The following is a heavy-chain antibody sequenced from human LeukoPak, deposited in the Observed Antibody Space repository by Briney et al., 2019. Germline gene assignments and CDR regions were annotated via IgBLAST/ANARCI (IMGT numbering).Heavy chain of an antibody. CDR1: GFTFSTFA. D-gene: IGHD2-8*02. J-gene: IGHJ5*02. Sequence: GGSLRLSCAASGFTFSTFAMIWVRQPPGKGLEWVSSIFPSGGEIHYADSVRGRFTISRDNSKSTLSLQMNSLRAEDTAIYYCATYRQVLLPFETWGQGTLVTVSS. V-gene: IGHV3-23*01. CDR3: ATYRQVLLPFET. CDR2: IFPSGGEI.